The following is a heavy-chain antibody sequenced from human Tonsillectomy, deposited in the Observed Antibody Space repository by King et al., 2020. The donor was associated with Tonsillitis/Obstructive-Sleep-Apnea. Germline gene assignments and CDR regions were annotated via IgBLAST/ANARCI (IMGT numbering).Heavy chain of an antibody. CDR2: IYYSGST. CDR3: ARHGYSSSWSHFYY. J-gene: IGHJ4*02. V-gene: IGHV4-59*08. D-gene: IGHD6-13*01. CDR1: GGSISSYY. Sequence: VQLQESGPGLVKPSETLSLTCTVSGGSISSYYWSWIRQPPGKGLEWIGYIYYSGSTNYNPSLKSRVNISVDTSKNQFSLKLSSVTAADTAVYYCARHGYSSSWSHFYYWGQGTLVTGSS.